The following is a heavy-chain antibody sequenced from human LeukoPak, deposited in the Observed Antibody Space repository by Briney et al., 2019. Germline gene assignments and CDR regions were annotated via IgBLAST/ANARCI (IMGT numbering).Heavy chain of an antibody. CDR3: ARDSRAGIAVAGNDALDI. CDR2: INPSGGST. Sequence: ASVKVSCKASGYTFTSYYMHWMRQAPGQGLEWMGIINPSGGSTSYAQKFQGRVTMTRDTSTSTVYMELSSLRSEDTAVYYCARDSRAGIAVAGNDALDIWGQGTMVTVSS. J-gene: IGHJ3*02. CDR1: GYTFTSYY. V-gene: IGHV1-46*01. D-gene: IGHD6-19*01.